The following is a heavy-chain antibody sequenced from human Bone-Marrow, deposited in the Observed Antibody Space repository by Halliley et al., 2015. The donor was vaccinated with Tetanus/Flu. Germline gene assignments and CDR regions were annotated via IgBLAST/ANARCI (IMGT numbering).Heavy chain of an antibody. Sequence: YIGSIYYNPSLRSRLTISVDTSKNQFSLKVSSVAAADTAMYYCARLYCGIRSCYTQSWGLDSWGQGTLVTVSS. J-gene: IGHJ4*02. D-gene: IGHD2-2*02. V-gene: IGHV4-31*02. CDR2: YIGSI. CDR3: ARLYCGIRSCYTQSWGLDS.